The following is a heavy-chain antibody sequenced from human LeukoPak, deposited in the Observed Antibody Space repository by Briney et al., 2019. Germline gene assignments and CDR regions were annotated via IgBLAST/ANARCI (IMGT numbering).Heavy chain of an antibody. Sequence: PSETLSLTCTVSGGSISSYYWSWIRQPPGKGLEWVGYIYYSGRTNCNPSLKSRVTISVDTSKNQFSLKLSSVTAADTAVYYCARKLYRGSHDAFDLLGQRTMVTVSS. CDR2: IYYSGRT. CDR1: GGSISSYY. V-gene: IGHV4-59*08. J-gene: IGHJ3*01. CDR3: ARKLYRGSHDAFDL. D-gene: IGHD1-26*01.